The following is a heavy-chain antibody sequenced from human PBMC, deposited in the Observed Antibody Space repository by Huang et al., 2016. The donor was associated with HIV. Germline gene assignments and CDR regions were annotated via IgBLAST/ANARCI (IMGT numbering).Heavy chain of an antibody. CDR1: GGTFRSFS. V-gene: IGHV1-69*13. D-gene: IGHD1-7*01. Sequence: QVQLVQSGAEMKRPGSSVKISCKASGGTFRSFSISWVRQAPGQGLEWMGGIIPIFDTANYSQKFQGRVTITADESTSTAYMEISSLTSEDTAVYYCARTREDDGTLWDFFDPWGQGTLVTVSS. J-gene: IGHJ5*02. CDR3: ARTREDDGTLWDFFDP. CDR2: IIPIFDTA.